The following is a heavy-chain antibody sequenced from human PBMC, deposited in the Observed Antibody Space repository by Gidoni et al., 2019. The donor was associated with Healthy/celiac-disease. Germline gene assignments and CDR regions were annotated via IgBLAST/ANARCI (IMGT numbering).Heavy chain of an antibody. V-gene: IGHV3-30*18. CDR3: AKDHITMVRGVIRTGFDY. Sequence: QVQLVESGGGVVEPGRSMRLSCAACGGTCRSYGRHWVRQAPGRGLEWVAVISYDGSNKYYAASVTGRFTISRDNSQNTLYLQMNSLRAEDTAVYYCAKDHITMVRGVIRTGFDYWGQGTLVTVSS. J-gene: IGHJ4*02. CDR1: GGTCRSYG. D-gene: IGHD3-10*01. CDR2: ISYDGSNK.